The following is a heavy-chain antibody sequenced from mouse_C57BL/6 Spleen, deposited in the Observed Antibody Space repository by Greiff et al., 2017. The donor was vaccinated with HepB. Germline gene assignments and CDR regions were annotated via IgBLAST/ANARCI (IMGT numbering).Heavy chain of an antibody. Sequence: EVNVVESGPGLAKPSQTLSLTCSVTGYSITSDYWNWIRKFPGNKLEYMGYISYSGSTYYNPSLKSRISITRDTSKTQYYLQLHSVTTEDTATYYCARCITTDWYFDVWGTGTTVTVSS. J-gene: IGHJ1*03. CDR2: ISYSGST. D-gene: IGHD1-1*01. V-gene: IGHV3-8*01. CDR3: ARCITTDWYFDV. CDR1: GYSITSDY.